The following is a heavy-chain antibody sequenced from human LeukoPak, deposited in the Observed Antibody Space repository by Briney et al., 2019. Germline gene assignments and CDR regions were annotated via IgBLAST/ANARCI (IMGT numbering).Heavy chain of an antibody. V-gene: IGHV1-2*02. J-gene: IGHJ5*02. CDR2: INPNSGGT. Sequence: GASVKVSCKASGYTFTGYYMHWVRQAPGQGLEWMGWINPNSGGTNYAQKFQGRVTMTRDTSISTAYMELSRLRSDDTAVYYCARADRIRLWLRYVHPSGFDPWGQGTLVTVSS. D-gene: IGHD5-18*01. CDR3: ARADRIRLWLRYVHPSGFDP. CDR1: GYTFTGYY.